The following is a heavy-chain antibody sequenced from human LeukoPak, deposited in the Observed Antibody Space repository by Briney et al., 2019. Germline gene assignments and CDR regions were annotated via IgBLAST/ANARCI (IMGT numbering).Heavy chain of an antibody. CDR2: INPNSGGT. CDR1: GYTFTGYY. V-gene: IGHV1-2*02. CDR3: ARGTDGYNLLLDGYFDY. Sequence: ASVKVSCKASGYTFTGYYMHWLRQAPGQGLEWMGWINPNSGGTNYAQKFQGRVTMTRDTSISTAYMELSRLRSDDTAVYYCARGTDGYNLLLDGYFDYWGQGTLVTVSS. D-gene: IGHD5-24*01. J-gene: IGHJ4*02.